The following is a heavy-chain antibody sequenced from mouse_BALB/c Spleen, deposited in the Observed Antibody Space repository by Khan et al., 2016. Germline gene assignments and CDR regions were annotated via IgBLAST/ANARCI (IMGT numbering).Heavy chain of an antibody. CDR1: GFNIKDTY. Sequence: EVQLQESGAELVKPGASVKLSCTASGFNIKDTYMHWVKQRPEQGLEWIGRIDPANGNTKYDPKFQGKATITADTSSNTAYLQLSSLTSEDTAVYYCARSTDDYDVGFAYGGQGTLVTVSA. V-gene: IGHV14-3*02. CDR3: ARSTDDYDVGFAY. CDR2: IDPANGNT. D-gene: IGHD2-4*01. J-gene: IGHJ3*01.